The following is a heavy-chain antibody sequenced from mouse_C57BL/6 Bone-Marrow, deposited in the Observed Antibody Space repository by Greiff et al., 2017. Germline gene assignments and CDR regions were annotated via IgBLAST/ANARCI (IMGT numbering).Heavy chain of an antibody. CDR2: IHPNSGST. J-gene: IGHJ3*01. V-gene: IGHV1-64*01. CDR3: GPFIPTVVEGY. D-gene: IGHD1-1*01. Sequence: QVQLQQSGAELVKPGASVKLSCKASGYTFTSYWMHWVKQRPGQGLEWIGMIHPNSGSTNYNEKFKSKATLTVDKSSSTAYMQLSSLTSEDSAVYFCGPFIPTVVEGYWGQGTLVTVCA. CDR1: GYTFTSYW.